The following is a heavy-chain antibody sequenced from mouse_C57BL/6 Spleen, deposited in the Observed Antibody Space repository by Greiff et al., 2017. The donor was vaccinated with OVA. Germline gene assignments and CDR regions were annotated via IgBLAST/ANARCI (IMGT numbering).Heavy chain of an antibody. CDR2: IDPSDSYT. V-gene: IGHV1-50*01. CDR3: ARSRYYGSDY. CDR1: GYTFTSYW. J-gene: IGHJ2*01. D-gene: IGHD1-1*01. Sequence: QVQLQQPGAELVKPGASVKLSCKASGYTFTSYWMQWVKQRPGQGLEWIGEIDPSDSYTNYNQKFKGKATLTVDTSSSTAYMQLSSLTSEDSAVYYCARSRYYGSDYWGQGTTLTVSS.